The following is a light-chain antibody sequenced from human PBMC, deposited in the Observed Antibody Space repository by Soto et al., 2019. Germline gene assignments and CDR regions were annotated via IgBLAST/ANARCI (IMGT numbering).Light chain of an antibody. Sequence: QSVLTQPPSVSSPPGQKVTISCSGSSSNIGDDYVSWYQQFPGKAPRLLIYDDDKRPSGIPDRFSGSKSGTAATLEITGLQTGDEADYYCGTWDSSLSGGVFGGGTKLTV. CDR2: DDD. CDR1: SSNIGDDY. CDR3: GTWDSSLSGGV. J-gene: IGLJ3*02. V-gene: IGLV1-51*01.